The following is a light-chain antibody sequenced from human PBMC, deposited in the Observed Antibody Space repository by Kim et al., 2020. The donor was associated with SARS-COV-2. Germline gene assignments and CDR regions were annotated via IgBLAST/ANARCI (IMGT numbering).Light chain of an antibody. Sequence: PTSISCRSSHSLEYSDGNIYLNWFQQRPGQSPRRLFYKVSNRASGVSDRFSASGSGTDFTLKISRVEAEDVGVYYCMQGTHWPLTFGGGTKVDIK. CDR2: KVS. V-gene: IGKV2-30*01. CDR1: HSLEYSDGNIY. CDR3: MQGTHWPLT. J-gene: IGKJ4*01.